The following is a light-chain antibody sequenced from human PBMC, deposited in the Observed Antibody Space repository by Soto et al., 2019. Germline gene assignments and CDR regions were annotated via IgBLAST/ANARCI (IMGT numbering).Light chain of an antibody. CDR3: QSYDSSLSGSGVV. Sequence: QSVLTQPPSVSGAAGQRVTISCTGSSSNIGAGYDVHWYQQLPGTAPKLLIYGNSNRPSGVPDRFSGSKSGTSASLAITGLQAEDEADYHCQSYDSSLSGSGVVFGGGTKLTV. CDR2: GNS. J-gene: IGLJ2*01. CDR1: SSNIGAGYD. V-gene: IGLV1-40*01.